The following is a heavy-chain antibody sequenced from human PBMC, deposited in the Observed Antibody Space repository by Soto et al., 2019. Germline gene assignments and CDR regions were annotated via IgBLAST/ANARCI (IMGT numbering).Heavy chain of an antibody. CDR2: VSAYNGNI. CDR3: ARDPGSGSYYNVHFDY. V-gene: IGHV1-18*01. J-gene: IGHJ4*02. CDR1: GYTFSNYC. D-gene: IGHD3-10*01. Sequence: ASVKVSCKASGYTFSNYCISWVRQAPGQGLEWVGWVSAYNGNINYARKLQGRVTLTTDTSTSKAYMELRSLTSDDTAVYFCARDPGSGSYYNVHFDYWGQGTLVTVSS.